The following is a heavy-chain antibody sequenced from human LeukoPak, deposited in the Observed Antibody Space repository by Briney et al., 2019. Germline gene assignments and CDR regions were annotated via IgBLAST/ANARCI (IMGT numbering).Heavy chain of an antibody. V-gene: IGHV3-48*03. CDR1: GFTFSSYE. Sequence: GGSLRLSCAASGFTFSSYEMNWVRQAPGKGLEWVSYISSSGSTTYYADSVKGRFTISRDNAKNSLYLQMNSLRAEDTAVYYCGAGFLEWLLYDYYYGMDVWGQGTTVTVSS. D-gene: IGHD3-3*01. CDR3: GAGFLEWLLYDYYYGMDV. J-gene: IGHJ6*02. CDR2: ISSSGSTT.